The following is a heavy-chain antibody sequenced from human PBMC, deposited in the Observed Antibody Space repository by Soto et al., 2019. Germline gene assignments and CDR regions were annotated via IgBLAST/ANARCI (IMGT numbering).Heavy chain of an antibody. CDR3: ARRYCSSGFPLHY. D-gene: IGHD2-15*01. CDR2: IYYSGST. J-gene: IGHJ4*02. Sequence: SETLSLTCTVSGGSISSSSDYWGWIRQPPGKGLEWIGNIYYSGSTYYSPSLKSRVTISVDTSKNQFSLKLSSVAAADTAVYYCARRYCSSGFPLHYWGQGSLVTVSS. CDR1: GGSISSSSDY. V-gene: IGHV4-39*01.